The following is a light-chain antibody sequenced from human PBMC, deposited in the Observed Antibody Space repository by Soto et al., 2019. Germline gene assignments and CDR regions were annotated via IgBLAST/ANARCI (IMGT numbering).Light chain of an antibody. Sequence: QSALTQPASVSGSPGQSITISCTGNSSDVGSYNLVSWYQQHPGKAPKLMIYEGSKRPSGVSNRFSGSKSGNTASLTISGLQAEDEADYYCCSYAGSSTVVFGGGTQLTVL. CDR3: CSYAGSSTVV. CDR2: EGS. J-gene: IGLJ2*01. CDR1: SSDVGSYNL. V-gene: IGLV2-23*01.